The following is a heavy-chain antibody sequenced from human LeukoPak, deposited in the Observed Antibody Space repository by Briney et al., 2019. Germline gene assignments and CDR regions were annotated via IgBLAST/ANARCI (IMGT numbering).Heavy chain of an antibody. D-gene: IGHD2-2*01. CDR3: AKNRPGNAVQGDC. J-gene: IGHJ4*02. CDR1: GFTFNTCA. CDR2: INGGGADT. Sequence: PGGSLRLSCAASGFTFNTCAMSWVRQAPGKGLEWVSSINGGGADTYYTDSVKGRFTISRDNSKNTVYLQMNSLRAEDTAVYYCAKNRPGNAVQGDCWGQGTLVTVSS. V-gene: IGHV3-23*01.